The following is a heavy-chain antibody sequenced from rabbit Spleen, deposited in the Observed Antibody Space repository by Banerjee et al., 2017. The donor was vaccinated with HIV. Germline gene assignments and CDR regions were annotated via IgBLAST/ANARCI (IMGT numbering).Heavy chain of an antibody. J-gene: IGHJ4*01. CDR1: GIDFSSWYY. Sequence: QQQLEESRGGLVKPGGTLTLTCKVSGIDFSSWYYMCWVRQAPGKGLELIGCIYVNSGSTWYASWVNGRFTISKTSSTTVTLQLTSLTAADTATYFCARDLTDVIGWNFGWWGPGTLVTVS. D-gene: IGHD1-1*01. V-gene: IGHV1S43*01. CDR2: IYVNSGST. CDR3: ARDLTDVIGWNFGW.